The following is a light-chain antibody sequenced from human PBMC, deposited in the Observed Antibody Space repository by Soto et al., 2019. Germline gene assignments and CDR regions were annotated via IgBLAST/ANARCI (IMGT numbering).Light chain of an antibody. CDR1: SSDGGDYNY. V-gene: IGLV2-14*01. CDR3: TSYSSGSSLVI. CDR2: EVT. J-gene: IGLJ2*01. Sequence: QSALTQPASVSGSPGQSITISCTGTSSDGGDYNYVSWYRQHPGNAPKLIIYEVTNRPSGISNRFSGSKSGNTASLTISVLQADDESYYYCTSYSSGSSLVIFGGGTQLTVL.